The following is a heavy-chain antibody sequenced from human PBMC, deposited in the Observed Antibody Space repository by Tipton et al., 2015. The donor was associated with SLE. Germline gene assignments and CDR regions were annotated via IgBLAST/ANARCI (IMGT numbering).Heavy chain of an antibody. D-gene: IGHD6-13*01. J-gene: IGHJ4*02. CDR1: GYTFTGYY. CDR3: ARTGPIAAAAYYFDY. CDR2: INPNSGGP. Sequence: QSGPEVKKPGASVKVSCKASGYTFTGYYMHWVRQAPGQGLEWMGWINPNSGGPNYAQKFQGRVTMTRDTSISTAYMELSRLRSADPAVYYCARTGPIAAAAYYFDYWGQGTLVTVSS. V-gene: IGHV1-2*02.